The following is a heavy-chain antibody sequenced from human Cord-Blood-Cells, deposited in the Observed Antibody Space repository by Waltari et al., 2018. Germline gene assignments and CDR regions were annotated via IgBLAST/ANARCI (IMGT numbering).Heavy chain of an antibody. CDR1: GGTFSSYA. Sequence: QVQLVQSGAEVKKPGSSVKVSCKASGGTFSSYAISWVRQAPGQGLEWMGGIIPIFGTANYAQKFQGRGTITADESTSTAYMELSSLRSEDTAVYYCARGNEYSSSSNLYYFDYWGQGTLVTVSS. CDR2: IIPIFGTA. J-gene: IGHJ4*02. D-gene: IGHD6-6*01. CDR3: ARGNEYSSSSNLYYFDY. V-gene: IGHV1-69*01.